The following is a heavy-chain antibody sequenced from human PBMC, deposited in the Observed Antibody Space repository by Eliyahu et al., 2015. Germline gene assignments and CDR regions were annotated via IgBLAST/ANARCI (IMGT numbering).Heavy chain of an antibody. J-gene: IGHJ3*02. Sequence: EVQLVESGGGLVKPGGSLRLSCAASGFTXXSYSMNWVRQAPGKGLEWVSSISSSSSYIYYADSVKGRFTISRDNAKNSLYLQMNSLRAEDTAVYYCARDKRSYSGSYIDAFDIWGQGTMVTVSS. CDR3: ARDKRSYSGSYIDAFDI. V-gene: IGHV3-21*01. CDR1: GFTXXSYS. D-gene: IGHD1-26*01. CDR2: ISSSSSYI.